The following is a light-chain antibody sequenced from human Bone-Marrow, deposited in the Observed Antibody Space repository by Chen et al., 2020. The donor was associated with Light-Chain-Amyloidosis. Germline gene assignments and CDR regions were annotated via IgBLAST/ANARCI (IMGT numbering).Light chain of an antibody. Sequence: DIQMTQSPSTLSASVGDRVTITCRASQNIDDWLAWYQQIPGKAPKVLIYRAASLESGVPSRFSGRGFGTDFTLTIDSLRRDDFATYHCQQYYRSPLTFGGGTKVEVK. J-gene: IGKJ4*01. V-gene: IGKV1-5*03. CDR3: QQYYRSPLT. CDR1: QNIDDW. CDR2: RAA.